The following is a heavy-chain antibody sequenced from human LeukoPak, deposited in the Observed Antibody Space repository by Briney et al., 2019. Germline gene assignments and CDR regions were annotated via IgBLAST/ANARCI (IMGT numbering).Heavy chain of an antibody. J-gene: IGHJ4*02. CDR3: AKSSSGSGWALLYYFDY. V-gene: IGHV3-30*18. CDR1: GFTFSSYG. Sequence: GRSLRLSCAASGFTFSSYGMHWVRQAPGKGLEWVAVISYDGSNKYYADSVKGRFTISRDNSKNTLYLQMNSLRAEDTAVYYCAKSSSGSGWALLYYFDYWGQGTLVTVSS. CDR2: ISYDGSNK. D-gene: IGHD6-19*01.